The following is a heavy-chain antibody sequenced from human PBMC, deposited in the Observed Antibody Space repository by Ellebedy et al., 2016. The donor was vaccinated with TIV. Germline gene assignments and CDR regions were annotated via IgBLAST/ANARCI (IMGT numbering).Heavy chain of an antibody. CDR2: IYTSGGT. J-gene: IGHJ6*03. CDR1: GGSISSYY. Sequence: SETLSLXCTVSGGSISSYYWSWIRQPAGKGLEWIGRIYTSGGTNYNPSLKSRVTMSVDTSKNQFSLKLSSVTAAVTAVYYCARSGGGDCSSTSCWLWGYYYMDVWGKGTTVTVSS. D-gene: IGHD2-2*01. CDR3: ARSGGGDCSSTSCWLWGYYYMDV. V-gene: IGHV4-4*07.